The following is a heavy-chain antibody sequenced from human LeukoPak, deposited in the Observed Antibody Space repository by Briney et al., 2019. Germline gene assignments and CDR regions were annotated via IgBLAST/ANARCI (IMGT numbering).Heavy chain of an antibody. V-gene: IGHV3-23*01. Sequence: GGSLRLSCAASGFTFSSYAMCWVRQAPGKGLEWVSTINYNGDYTYYADSVEGRFTISRDNSKSTLYLQMNSLRAEDTAVYYCAKEDTRRVVFYTFDIWGQGSMVTVSS. CDR1: GFTFSSYA. J-gene: IGHJ3*02. D-gene: IGHD5-18*01. CDR3: AKEDTRRVVFYTFDI. CDR2: INYNGDYT.